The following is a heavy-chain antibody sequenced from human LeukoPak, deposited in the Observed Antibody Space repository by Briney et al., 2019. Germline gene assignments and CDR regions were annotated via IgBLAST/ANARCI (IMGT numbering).Heavy chain of an antibody. J-gene: IGHJ4*02. CDR2: IDSTSSSI. Sequence: GGSLRLSCAASGFIFSAYTINWVRQAPGKGLEWVASIDSTSSSIYYEDSVKGRFTLSRDNAKNSLYLQLNSLRAEDTAVYYCARDLHCGGDCYPLTYWGQGTLVTVSS. V-gene: IGHV3-21*01. D-gene: IGHD2-21*01. CDR3: ARDLHCGGDCYPLTY. CDR1: GFIFSAYT.